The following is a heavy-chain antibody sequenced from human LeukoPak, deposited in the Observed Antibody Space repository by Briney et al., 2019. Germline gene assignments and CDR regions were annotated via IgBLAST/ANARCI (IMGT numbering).Heavy chain of an antibody. D-gene: IGHD3-22*01. CDR1: GFTFSSYW. CDR3: ARAPTEVGGYYPEYFRH. J-gene: IGHJ1*01. V-gene: IGHV3-74*01. Sequence: GGSLRLSCAVSGFTFSSYWMHWVRQAPGKGLVWVSRIKSDGSTNYADSVKGRFTISRDNAKDTVSLQMNSLRAEDTGVYYCARAPTEVGGYYPEYFRHWGQGTLVTVSS. CDR2: IKSDGST.